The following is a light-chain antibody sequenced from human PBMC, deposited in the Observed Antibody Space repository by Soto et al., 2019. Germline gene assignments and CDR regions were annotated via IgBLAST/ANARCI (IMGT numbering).Light chain of an antibody. CDR1: SSDVGGYNY. J-gene: IGLJ1*01. Sequence: QSALTQAASVSGSPGQSITISCTGTSSDVGGYNYVSWYQQHPGKAPKLMIYEVSNRPSGVSNRFSGSKSGNTASLTISGLQAEDEADYYCGAWDESLNGYVFGTGTKVTVL. CDR2: EVS. V-gene: IGLV2-14*01. CDR3: GAWDESLNGYV.